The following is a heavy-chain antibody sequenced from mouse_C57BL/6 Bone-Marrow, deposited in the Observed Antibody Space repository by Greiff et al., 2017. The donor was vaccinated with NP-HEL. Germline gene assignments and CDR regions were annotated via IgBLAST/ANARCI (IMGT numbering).Heavy chain of an antibody. J-gene: IGHJ4*01. CDR3: ARGRLDYAMDY. CDR1: GYTFTSYW. Sequence: QVQLQQPGAELVRPGSSVKLSCKASGYTFTSYWMHWVKQRPIQGLKWIGNIDPSDSETHYNQKFKDKATLTVDKSSSTAYMQLSSLTSEDSAVYYCARGRLDYAMDYWGQGTSVTVSS. CDR2: IDPSDSET. V-gene: IGHV1-52*01.